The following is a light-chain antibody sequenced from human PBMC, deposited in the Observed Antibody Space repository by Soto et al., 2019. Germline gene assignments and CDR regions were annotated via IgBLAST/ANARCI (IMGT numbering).Light chain of an antibody. CDR2: DAS. V-gene: IGKV3-11*01. J-gene: IGKJ1*01. CDR1: RSISTY. CDR3: QRRRNWLWT. Sequence: EIVLTQSPATLSVSPGERATLSCRASRSISTYLAWYQQKPGQAPRLRIYDASNRATGSPARFSGSGSGTHLALTISNLEPEDFALYYCQRRRNWLWTFGKGTKVDIK.